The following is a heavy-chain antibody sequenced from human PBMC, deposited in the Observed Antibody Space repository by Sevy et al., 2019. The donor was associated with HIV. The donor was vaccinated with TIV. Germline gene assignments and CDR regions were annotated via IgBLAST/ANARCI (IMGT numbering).Heavy chain of an antibody. CDR3: ANRAGPIFDN. CDR1: GFTFSNYY. D-gene: IGHD6-19*01. CDR2: ISDSGGYT. J-gene: IGHJ4*02. Sequence: GGSLRLSCVVSGFTFSNYYMSWVRQAPGKGLEWVSVISDSGGYTSYTDSVKGRFTISRDNSKNTQYLQMNSLRVEDTAIYYCANRAGPIFDNWGQGTLVTVSS. V-gene: IGHV3-23*01.